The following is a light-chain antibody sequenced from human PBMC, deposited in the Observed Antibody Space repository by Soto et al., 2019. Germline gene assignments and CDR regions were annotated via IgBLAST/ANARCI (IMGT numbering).Light chain of an antibody. Sequence: DIVMTQSPLSLPVTPGEPASISCRSSQSLLHSNGYNYLDWYLQKPGQSPQLLIYLGSNRASGVPDRFSGSGSGTDFTLKISRVEAEDVGVYYCMQDLQTASFGQGTKVEIK. CDR2: LGS. V-gene: IGKV2-28*01. CDR3: MQDLQTAS. J-gene: IGKJ1*01. CDR1: QSLLHSNGYNY.